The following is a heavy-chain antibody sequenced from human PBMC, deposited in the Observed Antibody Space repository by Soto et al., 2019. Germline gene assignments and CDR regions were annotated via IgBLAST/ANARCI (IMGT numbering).Heavy chain of an antibody. D-gene: IGHD4-17*01. V-gene: IGHV4-59*01. J-gene: IGHJ4*02. CDR2: IYYSGST. CDR1: GGSISSYY. CDR3: ARGYGDCYFDN. Sequence: SETLSLTCTVSGGSISSYYWSWIRQPPGKGLEWIGYIYYSGSTNYNPSLKSRVTISVDTSKNQFSLKLSSVTAADTAVYYCARGYGDCYFDNWGQETLVTVSS.